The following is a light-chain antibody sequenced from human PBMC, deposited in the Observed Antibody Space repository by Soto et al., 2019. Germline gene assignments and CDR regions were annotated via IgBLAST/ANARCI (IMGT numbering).Light chain of an antibody. V-gene: IGKV3-20*01. CDR1: QSVSNNY. Sequence: DIGLTQSAGTLSLSPGERATLSCRASQSVSNNYLAWYQQKPGQAPRLLIYDASNRATGIPDRFSGSGSGTDFTLTISRLEPEDFAVYYCQQFGSSAWTFGQGTKVDIK. CDR2: DAS. J-gene: IGKJ1*01. CDR3: QQFGSSAWT.